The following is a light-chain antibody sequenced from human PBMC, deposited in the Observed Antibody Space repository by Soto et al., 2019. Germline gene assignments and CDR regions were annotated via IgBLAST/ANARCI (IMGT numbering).Light chain of an antibody. CDR1: QSVSSSY. V-gene: IGKV3-20*01. CDR3: QQYGSSPT. CDR2: GAS. J-gene: IGKJ1*01. Sequence: EIVLTQSPGTLSLSPGERATLSCRASQSVSSSYLAWYQQKPGQAPRLLIYGASSRATCIPDRFSGSGSGTDFTLTISRLEPEDFAVYYCQQYGSSPTFGQGTK.